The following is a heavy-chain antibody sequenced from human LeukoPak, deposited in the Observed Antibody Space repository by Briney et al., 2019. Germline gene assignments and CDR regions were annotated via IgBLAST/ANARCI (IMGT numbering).Heavy chain of an antibody. CDR2: IYYSGST. D-gene: IGHD4-17*01. CDR3: ARGATYGEFSNWFDP. Sequence: SETLSLTCTVSGGSISSYYWSWIRQPPGKGLEWIGYIYYSGSTNYNPSLKSRVTISVDTSKNQFSLKLSSVTAADTAVYYCARGATYGEFSNWFDPWGQGTLVTVSS. CDR1: GGSISSYY. V-gene: IGHV4-59*01. J-gene: IGHJ5*02.